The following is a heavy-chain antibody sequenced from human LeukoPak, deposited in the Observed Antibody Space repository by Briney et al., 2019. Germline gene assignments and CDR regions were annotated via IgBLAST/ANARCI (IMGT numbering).Heavy chain of an antibody. Sequence: PGGSLRLSCAASGFTFSSYGMHWVRQAPGKGLEWVAVISYDGSNKYYADSVKGRLTISRDNSKNTLYLQMNSLRAEDTAVYYCAKDYYYDSSGYTPVDWFDPWGQGTLVTVSS. CDR2: ISYDGSNK. CDR1: GFTFSSYG. D-gene: IGHD3-22*01. J-gene: IGHJ5*02. CDR3: AKDYYYDSSGYTPVDWFDP. V-gene: IGHV3-30*18.